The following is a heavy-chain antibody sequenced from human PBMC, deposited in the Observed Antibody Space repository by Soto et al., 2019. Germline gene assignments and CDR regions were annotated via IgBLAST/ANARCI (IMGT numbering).Heavy chain of an antibody. D-gene: IGHD4-4*01. V-gene: IGHV3-49*04. J-gene: IGHJ4*02. CDR3: TSTVTTQTGGGY. CDR1: GFTFGDYA. CDR2: IRSKAYGGTT. Sequence: SLRLSCTASGFTFGDYAMSWVRQAPGKGLEWVGFIRSKAYGGTTEYAASVKGRFTISRDDSKSIAYLQMNSLKTEDTAVYYCTSTVTTQTGGGYWGQGTLVTVSS.